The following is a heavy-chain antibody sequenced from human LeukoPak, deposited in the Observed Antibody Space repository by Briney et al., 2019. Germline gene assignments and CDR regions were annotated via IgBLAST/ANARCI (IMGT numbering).Heavy chain of an antibody. CDR2: TYYSGST. D-gene: IGHD3-22*01. CDR3: ARHPETYYDSTVDY. Sequence: SETLSLTCTVSGGSISSYYWSWIRQPPGKGLEWIGYTYYSGSTNYNPSLKSRVTILLDTSKNQFSLKLSSVTAADTAVYFCARHPETYYDSTVDYWGQGTLVTVSS. J-gene: IGHJ4*02. CDR1: GGSISSYY. V-gene: IGHV4-59*08.